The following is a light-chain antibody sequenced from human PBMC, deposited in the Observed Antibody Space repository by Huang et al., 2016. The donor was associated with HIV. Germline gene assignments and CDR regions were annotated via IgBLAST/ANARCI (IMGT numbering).Light chain of an antibody. J-gene: IGKJ1*01. CDR3: QQYNSYSWT. Sequence: DIQMTQSPSTLSASVGDRVTITCRASQGISSWLAWYQQKPGKAPKRLIYKASSLESGVPSRFSGSGSGTEFTLTISSLQPDDFATYYCQQYNSYSWTFGRGTKVEIK. V-gene: IGKV1-5*03. CDR2: KAS. CDR1: QGISSW.